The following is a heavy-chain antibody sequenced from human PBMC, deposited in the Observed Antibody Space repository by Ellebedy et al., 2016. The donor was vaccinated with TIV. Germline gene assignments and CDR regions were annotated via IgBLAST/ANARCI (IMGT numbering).Heavy chain of an antibody. CDR2: INNDETGT. J-gene: IGHJ4*02. D-gene: IGHD2-2*03. CDR1: GFPFSWYW. Sequence: GESLKISCAASGFPFSWYWMHWVRQVPGKGLVWVSRINNDETGTTYADSVKGRFTISRDNPKNTLYLQMNSLRAADTAVYYCARRSSGYCSGTSCTTDFDLWGQGTLVTVSS. CDR3: ARRSSGYCSGTSCTTDFDL. V-gene: IGHV3-74*01.